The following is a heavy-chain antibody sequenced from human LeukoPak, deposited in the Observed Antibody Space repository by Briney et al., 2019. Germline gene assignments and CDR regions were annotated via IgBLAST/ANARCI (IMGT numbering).Heavy chain of an antibody. V-gene: IGHV3-30-3*01. CDR1: GFTFSSYA. CDR3: ARGSPEGAFDY. D-gene: IGHD1-26*01. CDR2: ISYDESNK. J-gene: IGHJ4*02. Sequence: PGGSLRLSCAASGFTFSSYAMHWVRQAPGKGLEWVAVISYDESNKYYADSVKGRFTISRDNSKNTLYLQMNSLRAEDTAVYYCARGSPEGAFDYWGQGTLVTVSS.